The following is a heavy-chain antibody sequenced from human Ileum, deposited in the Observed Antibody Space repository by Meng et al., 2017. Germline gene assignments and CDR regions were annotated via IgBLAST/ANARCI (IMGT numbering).Heavy chain of an antibody. CDR1: GFTFSTYA. D-gene: IGHD5-12*01. J-gene: IGHJ4*02. CDR2: ISGSGGRT. V-gene: IGHV3-23*01. CDR3: AKVYSGYETFDY. Sequence: GESLKISCAASGFTFSTYAMSWVRQAPGKGLAWVSAISGSGGRTHDADSVKGRFTISRDNSKNTLYLQMNSLRAEDTAVYYCAKVYSGYETFDYWGQGTLVTVSS.